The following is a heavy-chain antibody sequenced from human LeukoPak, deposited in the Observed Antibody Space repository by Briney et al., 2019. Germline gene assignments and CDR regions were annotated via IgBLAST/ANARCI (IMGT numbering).Heavy chain of an antibody. CDR1: GVSFSGYY. Sequence: SETLSLTCAVYGVSFSGYYWSWIRQPPGKGLEWIGEINHSGSTNYNPSLKSRVTISVDTSKNQFSLKLSSVTAADTAVYYCAREKRSSVAGFDPWGQGTLVTVSS. D-gene: IGHD6-19*01. CDR2: INHSGST. J-gene: IGHJ5*02. CDR3: AREKRSSVAGFDP. V-gene: IGHV4-34*01.